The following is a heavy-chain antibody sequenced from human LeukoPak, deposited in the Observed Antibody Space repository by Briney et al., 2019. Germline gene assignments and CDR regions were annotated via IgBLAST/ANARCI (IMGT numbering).Heavy chain of an antibody. D-gene: IGHD3-22*01. CDR1: GFTFSSYS. CDR2: ISSSSSYI. J-gene: IGHJ4*02. Sequence: GGSLRLSCAASGFTFSSYSMNWVRQAPGKGLEWVSSISSSSSYIYYADSVKGRFTISRDNAKNSLYLQMNSLRAEDTAVHYCAREWLHNFDYWGQGTLVTVSS. V-gene: IGHV3-21*01. CDR3: AREWLHNFDY.